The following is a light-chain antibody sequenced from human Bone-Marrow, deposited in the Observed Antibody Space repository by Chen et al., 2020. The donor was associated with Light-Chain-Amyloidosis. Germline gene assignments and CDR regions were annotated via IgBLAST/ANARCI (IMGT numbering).Light chain of an antibody. Sequence: SYVLTQPSSVSVAPGQTATIAFGGNNIGSTSVHWYQQTPGQAPLLVVYDDSDRPSGIPERLSGSNSGYTATLTISRVEAGDEADYYCQVWDRSSDRPVFGGGTKLTVL. CDR2: DDS. CDR1: NIGSTS. CDR3: QVWDRSSDRPV. J-gene: IGLJ3*02. V-gene: IGLV3-21*02.